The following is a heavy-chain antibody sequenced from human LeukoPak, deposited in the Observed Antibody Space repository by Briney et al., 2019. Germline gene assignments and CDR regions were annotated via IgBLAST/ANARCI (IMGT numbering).Heavy chain of an antibody. CDR3: ARGKYCSSTSCLNWFDP. V-gene: IGHV3-48*01. Sequence: PGGSLRLSCAASGFTFSSYSMNWVRQAPGKGLEWVSYISSSSSTIYYADSVKGRFTISRDNAKNSLYLQMNSLRAEDTAVYYCARGKYCSSTSCLNWFDPWGQGTLVTVSS. CDR1: GFTFSSYS. D-gene: IGHD2-2*01. CDR2: ISSSSSTI. J-gene: IGHJ5*02.